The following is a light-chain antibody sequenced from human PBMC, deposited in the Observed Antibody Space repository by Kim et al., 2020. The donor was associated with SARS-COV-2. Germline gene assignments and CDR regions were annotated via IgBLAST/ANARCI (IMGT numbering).Light chain of an antibody. CDR2: GKN. Sequence: LGQTVRITCQGDSLRSYYASWYQQKPGQAPVFVIYGKNNRPSGIPDRFSGSSSGNTASLTITGAQAEDEADYYCNSRDSSGNHWVFGGGTKLTVL. V-gene: IGLV3-19*01. CDR1: SLRSYY. CDR3: NSRDSSGNHWV. J-gene: IGLJ3*02.